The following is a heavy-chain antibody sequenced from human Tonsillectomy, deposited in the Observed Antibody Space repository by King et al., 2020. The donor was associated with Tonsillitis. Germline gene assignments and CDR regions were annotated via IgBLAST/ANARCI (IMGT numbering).Heavy chain of an antibody. V-gene: IGHV1-18*01. D-gene: IGHD6-13*01. CDR2: ISPYNGNK. Sequence: QLVQSGAEVKKPGASVKVSCKASGYTFSRNVISWVRQAPGQGPEWMGWISPYNGNKKYAQKLQGRVTMTTDTSTSTAYMEVRSLRSDDTAVYYCARGSGFYRSNWTAEYFHHWGQGTLVIVSS. J-gene: IGHJ1*01. CDR3: ARGSGFYRSNWTAEYFHH. CDR1: GYTFSRNV.